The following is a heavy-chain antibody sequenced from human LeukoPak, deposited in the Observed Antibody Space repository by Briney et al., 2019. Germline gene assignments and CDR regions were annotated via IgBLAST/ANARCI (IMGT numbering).Heavy chain of an antibody. CDR2: INSKTDGGTT. J-gene: IGHJ2*01. Sequence: PGGSLRLSCAASGVTFSNAWMSWVRQAPGKGLEWVGRINSKTDGGTTDYAAPVKGRFTISRDDSKNTLYLQMNSLKAEDTAVYVCTTGPLGVLVPAAIPNWYLDLWGRGNLVTVSS. CDR1: GVTFSNAW. V-gene: IGHV3-15*01. D-gene: IGHD2-2*02. CDR3: TTGPLGVLVPAAIPNWYLDL.